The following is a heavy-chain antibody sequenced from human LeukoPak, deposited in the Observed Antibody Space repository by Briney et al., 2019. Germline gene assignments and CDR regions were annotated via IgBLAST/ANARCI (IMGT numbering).Heavy chain of an antibody. CDR3: ARRGDGGRSFDY. CDR2: IYSGGNT. CDR1: GFNVSSNY. Sequence: GSLRLSCAASGFNVSSNYLSWVRQAPGKGLEWVSLIYSGGNTYYADSVKGRFTISRDNSKNTLFLQMNSLRAEDTAVYYCARRGDGGRSFDYWGQGTLVTVSS. V-gene: IGHV3-53*01. D-gene: IGHD4-23*01. J-gene: IGHJ4*02.